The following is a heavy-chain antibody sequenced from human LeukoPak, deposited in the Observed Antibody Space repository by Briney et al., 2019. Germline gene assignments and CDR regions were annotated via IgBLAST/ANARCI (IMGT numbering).Heavy chain of an antibody. CDR1: VGTFSSYA. CDR2: IIPIFGTA. D-gene: IGHD2-2*01. CDR3: ASVLRRYQLLDYGDYNWYFDL. J-gene: IGHJ2*01. V-gene: IGHV1-69*13. Sequence: ASVKVSCKASVGTFSSYAISWVRRAPGQGLEWMGGIIPIFGTANYAQKFQGRVTITADESTSPAYMELGSLRSEDTAVYYCASVLRRYQLLDYGDYNWYFDLWGRGTLVTVSS.